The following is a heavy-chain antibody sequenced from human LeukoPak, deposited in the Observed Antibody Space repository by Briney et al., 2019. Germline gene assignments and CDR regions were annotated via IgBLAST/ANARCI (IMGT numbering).Heavy chain of an antibody. J-gene: IGHJ4*02. D-gene: IGHD5-18*01. CDR1: GASISRYY. CDR2: IYNSGNT. CDR3: ARHGVDTAMVTGSGVDY. V-gene: IGHV4-59*08. Sequence: SETLSLTCSVSGASISRYYWNWIRQPPGKGLEWIGHIYNSGNTNYNPSLKSRVTLSLDTSKNQFSLKLNSVTAADTAVYYCARHGVDTAMVTGSGVDYWGQGTLVTVSS.